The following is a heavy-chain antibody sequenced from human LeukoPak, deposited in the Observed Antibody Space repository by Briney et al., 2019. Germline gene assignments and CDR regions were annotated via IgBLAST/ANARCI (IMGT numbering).Heavy chain of an antibody. J-gene: IGHJ4*02. CDR1: RFTFSSYA. Sequence: GGSLRLSCAASRFTFSSYAMSWVRQAPGKGLEWVSAISGNGGSTYYADFVKGRFTISRDNSKNTLYLQMNSLRAEDTAVYYCAKEYSGSFSPFPSYFDYWGQGTLVTVSS. CDR3: AKEYSGSFSPFPSYFDY. D-gene: IGHD1-26*01. V-gene: IGHV3-23*01. CDR2: ISGNGGST.